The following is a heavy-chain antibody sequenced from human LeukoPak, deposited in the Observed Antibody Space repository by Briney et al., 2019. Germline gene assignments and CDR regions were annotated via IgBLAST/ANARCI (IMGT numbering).Heavy chain of an antibody. CDR2: IYHTGST. D-gene: IGHD2-2*01. CDR1: GYSFTSGHY. CDR3: ARYCSSTSCILRGFDY. V-gene: IGHV4-38-2*01. Sequence: SETLSVTCPVSGYSFTSGHYWGWIRQPPGKGLEWIGNIYHTGSTHYNPSLKSRVTISVDTSKNQFSLKLSSVTAADTAVYYCARYCSSTSCILRGFDYWGQGTLVTVSS. J-gene: IGHJ4*02.